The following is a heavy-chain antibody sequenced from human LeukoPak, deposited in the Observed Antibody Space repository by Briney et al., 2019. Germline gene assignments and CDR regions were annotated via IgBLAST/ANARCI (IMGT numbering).Heavy chain of an antibody. Sequence: QSGGSLRLSCAASGFTFSSYAMNWVRQAPGKGQEWVSGISGSGGSTYYADSVKGRFTISRDNSKNTLYLQMNSLTDEDTAVYYCAKKWGVGTTTLDYFDYWGQGTLVTVSS. J-gene: IGHJ4*02. D-gene: IGHD1-26*01. CDR1: GFTFSSYA. CDR3: AKKWGVGTTTLDYFDY. CDR2: ISGSGGST. V-gene: IGHV3-23*01.